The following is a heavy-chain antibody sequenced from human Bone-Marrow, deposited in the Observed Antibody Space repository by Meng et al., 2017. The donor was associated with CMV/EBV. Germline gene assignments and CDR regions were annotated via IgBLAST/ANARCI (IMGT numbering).Heavy chain of an antibody. D-gene: IGHD2-2*01. Sequence: LSLTCTVSGYSISSGYYWGWIRQPPGKGLEWVSYISSSGSTIYYADSVKGRFTISRDNAKNSLYLQMNSLRAEDTAVYYCASLYCSSTSCYPNYFDYWGQGTLVTVSS. CDR2: ISSSGSTI. V-gene: IGHV3-11*04. CDR1: GYSISSGYY. J-gene: IGHJ4*02. CDR3: ASLYCSSTSCYPNYFDY.